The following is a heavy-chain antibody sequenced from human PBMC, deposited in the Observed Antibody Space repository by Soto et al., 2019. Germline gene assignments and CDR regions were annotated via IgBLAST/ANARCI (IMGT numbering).Heavy chain of an antibody. CDR1: GYTFTSYD. CDR2: MNPNSGNT. J-gene: IGHJ6*02. D-gene: IGHD6-6*01. Sequence: GASVKVSCKASGYTFTSYDINWVRQATGQGFEWMGWMNPNSGNTGYRQNFQGRVTMTRSTSMSTAYMELSSLRSEDTAVYYCARGIGSSSLYGMDVWGQGTTVTVSS. V-gene: IGHV1-8*01. CDR3: ARGIGSSSLYGMDV.